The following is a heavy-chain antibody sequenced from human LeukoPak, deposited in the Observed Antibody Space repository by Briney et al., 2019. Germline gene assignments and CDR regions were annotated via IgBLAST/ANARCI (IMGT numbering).Heavy chain of an antibody. CDR2: LDATGAYT. J-gene: IGHJ4*02. D-gene: IGHD2-15*01. CDR1: GFTFSSYP. V-gene: IGHV3-23*01. CDR3: AIRSSEAATDY. Sequence: GGSLRLSCAASGFTFSSYPMIWVRQVPGKGLKWVSTLDATGAYTYYADSVRGRFTISRDNSKNTVWLQMNSLRAEDTAVYSCAIRSSEAATDYWGQGTLVTVSS.